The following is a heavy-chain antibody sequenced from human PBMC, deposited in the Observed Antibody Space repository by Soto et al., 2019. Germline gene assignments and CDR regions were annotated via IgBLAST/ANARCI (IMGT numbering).Heavy chain of an antibody. J-gene: IGHJ4*02. CDR2: VYYRGRS. Sequence: SETLSLTCTVSGDSISTYYWSWIRQSPGKGLEWIGSVYYRGRSYSKSSVKSRVTISVDTSKNQFSLNLNSVTASDTAVYFCVSQRTSVLTQAYFDYWGPGALVTVSS. V-gene: IGHV4-59*04. CDR3: VSQRTSVLTQAYFDY. D-gene: IGHD2-8*01. CDR1: GDSISTYY.